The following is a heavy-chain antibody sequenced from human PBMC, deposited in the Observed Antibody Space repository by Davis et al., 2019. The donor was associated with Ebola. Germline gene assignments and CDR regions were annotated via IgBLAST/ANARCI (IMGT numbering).Heavy chain of an antibody. J-gene: IGHJ4*02. V-gene: IGHV4-61*01. CDR1: GGSVSSGSYY. CDR3: ARGLGRVMGR. D-gene: IGHD3-16*01. CDR2: IYYSGST. Sequence: PSETLSLTCTVSGGSVSSGSYYWSWIRQPPGKGLEWIGYIYYSGSTNYNPSLKSRVTISVDTSKNQFSLKMSSVTAADTAVYYCARGLGRVMGRWGQGTLVTVSS.